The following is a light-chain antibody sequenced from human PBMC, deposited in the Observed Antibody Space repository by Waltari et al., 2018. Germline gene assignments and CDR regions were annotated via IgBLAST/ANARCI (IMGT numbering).Light chain of an antibody. V-gene: IGLV2-14*03. CDR3: SSYTSTSTPYNV. Sequence: QSALTQPASVSGSPGQSITISCNGTSSDVGGHDFVSWYQQYPGKAPKLIIYGVSDRPSGVSNRFSGSKSGNTASLTISGLQTEDEADYYCSSYTSTSTPYNVFGSGTKVTVL. CDR2: GVS. CDR1: SSDVGGHDF. J-gene: IGLJ6*01.